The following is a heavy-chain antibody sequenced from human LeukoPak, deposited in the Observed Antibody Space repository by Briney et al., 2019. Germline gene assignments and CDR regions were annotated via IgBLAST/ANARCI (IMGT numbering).Heavy chain of an antibody. D-gene: IGHD3-3*01. J-gene: IGHJ5*02. CDR2: ISGISGRGGSA. CDR1: GFTFSSYA. CDR3: AREYYDFWSGYLHNWFDP. Sequence: GSLRLSCAASGFTFSSYAMSWVRQAPGKGLEWVSGISGISGRGGSAYYADSVKGRFTISRDNSKNTLYLQMNSLRAEDTAVYYCAREYYDFWSGYLHNWFDPWGQGTLVTVSS. V-gene: IGHV3-23*01.